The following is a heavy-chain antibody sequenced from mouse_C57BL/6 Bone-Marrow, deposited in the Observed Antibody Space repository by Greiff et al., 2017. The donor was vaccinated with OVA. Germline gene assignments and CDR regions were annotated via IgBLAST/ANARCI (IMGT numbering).Heavy chain of an antibody. D-gene: IGHD1-3*01. V-gene: IGHV5-4*01. CDR1: GFTFSSYA. CDR2: ISDGGSYT. CDR3: ARDKDYRYFDV. J-gene: IGHJ1*03. Sequence: EVQRVESGGGLVKPGGSLKLSCAASGFTFSSYAMSWVRQTPEKRLEWVATISDGGSYTYYPDNVKGRFTISRDNAKNNLYLQMSHLKSEDTARYYCARDKDYRYFDVWGTGTTVTVSS.